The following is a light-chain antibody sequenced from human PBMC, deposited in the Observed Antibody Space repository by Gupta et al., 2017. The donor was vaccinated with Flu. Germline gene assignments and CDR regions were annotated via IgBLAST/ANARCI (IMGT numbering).Light chain of an antibody. CDR2: DRS. CDR1: KSVRDC. CDR3: HQRSTSST. J-gene: IGKJ1*01. V-gene: IGKV3-11*01. Sequence: SPVNMSMSKGERTTRSWRDSKSVRDCLEWSQQKPAQAPRLIIYDRSHSASGDSGRFSGSGYAXDFTLTXSRREDEDFAVYYRHQRSTSSTFGXGTKVEIK.